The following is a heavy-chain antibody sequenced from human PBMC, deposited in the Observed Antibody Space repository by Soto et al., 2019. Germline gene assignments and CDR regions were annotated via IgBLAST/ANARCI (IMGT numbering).Heavy chain of an antibody. CDR3: SRRRDWTATAPLDY. D-gene: IGHD2-21*01. CDR2: SRNKVNTYAT. J-gene: IGHJ4*02. CDR1: GFTFTDSA. V-gene: IGHV3-73*02. Sequence: EVQLVESGGGLVQPGGSLKLSCAASGFTFTDSAIHWVRQASGKGPEWVGRSRNKVNTYATAYAASVKGRFTISRGVATGTTDLQMNSLKTEDTAVYYCSRRRDWTATAPLDYWGQGTLGTVSS.